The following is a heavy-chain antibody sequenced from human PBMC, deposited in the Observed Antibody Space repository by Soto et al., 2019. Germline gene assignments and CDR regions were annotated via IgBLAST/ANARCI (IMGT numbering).Heavy chain of an antibody. CDR3: ARSTYDDGLDV. CDR2: IYHSGRT. Sequence: QVQLQESGPGLVKPSDTLSLTCAVSGYSITNTNWWTWVRQPPGKGLEWIGYIYHSGRTYYNPSLKWRVTMSVETSKIQCSLKLSSVTDGDTAVYYCARSTYDDGLDVWGRGTMVTVSS. J-gene: IGHJ3*01. V-gene: IGHV4-28*01. CDR1: GYSITNTNW. D-gene: IGHD3-22*01.